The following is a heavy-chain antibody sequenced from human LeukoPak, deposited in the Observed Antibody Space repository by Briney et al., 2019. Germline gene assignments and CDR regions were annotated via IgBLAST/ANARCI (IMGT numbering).Heavy chain of an antibody. Sequence: GGSLRLSCEASGFTFNTYSMNWARQAPGKGLEWVSSIDSSGGYMFYADSVKGRFIISRDNAKDSLYLQMNSLRVEDTAVYYCARDEGMKSAGATSFDYWGPGTLVTVSS. D-gene: IGHD1-26*01. CDR1: GFTFNTYS. CDR3: ARDEGMKSAGATSFDY. J-gene: IGHJ4*02. V-gene: IGHV3-21*06. CDR2: IDSSGGYM.